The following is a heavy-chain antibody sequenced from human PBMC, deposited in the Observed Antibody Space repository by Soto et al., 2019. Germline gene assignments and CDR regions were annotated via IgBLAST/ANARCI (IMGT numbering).Heavy chain of an antibody. CDR3: ARDSSSYYYYYYGMDV. CDR1: GFTFSSYW. Sequence: VGSLRLSCAASGFTFSSYWMSWVRQAPGKGLEWVANIKQDGSEKYYVDSVKGRFTISRDNAKNSLYLQMNSLRAEDTAVYYCARDSSSYYYYYYGMDVWGQGTTVTVSS. CDR2: IKQDGSEK. D-gene: IGHD6-6*01. V-gene: IGHV3-7*01. J-gene: IGHJ6*02.